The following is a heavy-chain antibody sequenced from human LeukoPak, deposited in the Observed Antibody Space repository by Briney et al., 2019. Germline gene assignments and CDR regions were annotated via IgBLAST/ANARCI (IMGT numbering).Heavy chain of an antibody. CDR3: AGQNSSSCPWYFDY. CDR2: IIPIFGTA. J-gene: IGHJ4*02. V-gene: IGHV1-69*13. Sequence: SVKVSCKASGYTFTSYGISWVRQAPGQGLEWMGGIIPIFGTADYAQKFQGRVTITADESTSTAYMELSSLRSEDTAVYYCAGQNSSSCPWYFDYWGQGTLVTVSS. D-gene: IGHD6-6*01. CDR1: GYTFTSYG.